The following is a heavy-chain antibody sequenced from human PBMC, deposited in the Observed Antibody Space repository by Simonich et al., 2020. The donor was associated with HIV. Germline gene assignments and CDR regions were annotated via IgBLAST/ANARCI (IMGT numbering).Heavy chain of an antibody. D-gene: IGHD3-3*01. CDR1: GFTFSSYA. J-gene: IGHJ5*02. Sequence: EVQLLESGGGLVQPGGSLRLSCAASGFTFSSYAMSWVRQAPGKGLEWVSAIRGSGGRTYYADSVKGRFTISRDNSKNTLYLQMNSLRAEDTAVYYCAKDPALQFFNWFDPWGQGTLVTVSS. CDR2: IRGSGGRT. V-gene: IGHV3-23*01. CDR3: AKDPALQFFNWFDP.